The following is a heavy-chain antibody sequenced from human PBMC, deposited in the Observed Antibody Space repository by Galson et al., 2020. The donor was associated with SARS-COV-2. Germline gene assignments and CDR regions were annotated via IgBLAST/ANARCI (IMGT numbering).Heavy chain of an antibody. J-gene: IGHJ4*02. V-gene: IGHV4-4*02. CDR2: IYHSGST. D-gene: IGHD1-26*01. Sequence: SETLSLTCAVSGGSINSSNWWSWVRQPPGKGLEWIGAIYHSGSTTYNPSLKSRVTMSVDKSKSQFSLNLSSVTAADTAVYYCASLFSGRYGPSPTDYWGQGTPVTVSS. CDR3: ASLFSGRYGPSPTDY. CDR1: GGSINSSNW.